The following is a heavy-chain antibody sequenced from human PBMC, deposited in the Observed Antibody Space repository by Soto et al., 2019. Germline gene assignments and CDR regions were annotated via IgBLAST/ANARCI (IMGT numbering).Heavy chain of an antibody. CDR2: INHSGST. V-gene: IGHV4-34*01. Sequence: QVQLQQWGAGLLKPSETLSLTCAVYGGSFSGYYWSWIRQHPGKGLEWIGEINHSGSTNYNPSLKSRVTISVDTSKNQFSLKLSSVTAADTAVYYCATCGSSGYYGSGSYSWFDPWGQGTLVTVSS. CDR1: GGSFSGYY. CDR3: ATCGSSGYYGSGSYSWFDP. D-gene: IGHD3-10*01. J-gene: IGHJ5*02.